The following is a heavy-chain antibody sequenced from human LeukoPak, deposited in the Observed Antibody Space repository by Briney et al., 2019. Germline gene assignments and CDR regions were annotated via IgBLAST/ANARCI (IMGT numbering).Heavy chain of an antibody. V-gene: IGHV4-61*02. CDR2: IYTSGST. D-gene: IGHD5-18*01. CDR3: AATRIPADY. J-gene: IGHJ4*02. CDR1: GASISSGSYY. Sequence: SQTLSLTCTASGASISSGSYYWRTIRQPPGKGLEWIGRIYTSGSTNYNPSLKSRVTISVDTSKNQFSLKLSSVTAADTAVYYCAATRIPADYWGQGTLVTVSS.